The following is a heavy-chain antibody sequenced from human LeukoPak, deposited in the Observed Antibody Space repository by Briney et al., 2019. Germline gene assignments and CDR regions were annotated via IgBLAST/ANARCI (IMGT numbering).Heavy chain of an antibody. Sequence: SVKVSCKASGGTFSSYAISWVRQAPGQGLEWMGGIIPIFGTANYAQKFQGRVTITADESTSTAYMELSSLRSEDTAVYYCARDRGDSGSYYDFDYWGQGTLVTVSS. CDR2: IIPIFGTA. CDR3: ARDRGDSGSYYDFDY. D-gene: IGHD1-26*01. J-gene: IGHJ4*02. CDR1: GGTFSSYA. V-gene: IGHV1-69*13.